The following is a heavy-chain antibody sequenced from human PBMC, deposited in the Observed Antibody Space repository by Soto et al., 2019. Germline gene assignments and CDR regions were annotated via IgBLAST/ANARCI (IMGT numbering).Heavy chain of an antibody. J-gene: IGHJ5*02. CDR2: IYYSGST. Sequence: PSETLSITCTVSGCSISVYYWSWIRQPRGKGLEWIGYIYYSGSTNYNPSLKSRVTISVDTSKNQFSLKLSSVTAADTAVYYCARARRSGSASWFDPWGQGTLVTVSS. CDR1: GCSISVYY. CDR3: ARARRSGSASWFDP. D-gene: IGHD3-10*01. V-gene: IGHV4-59*01.